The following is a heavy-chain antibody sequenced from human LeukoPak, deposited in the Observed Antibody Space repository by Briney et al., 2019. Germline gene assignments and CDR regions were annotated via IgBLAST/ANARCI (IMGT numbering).Heavy chain of an antibody. CDR2: FDPEDGET. J-gene: IGHJ3*02. Sequence: ASVKVSCMVPGYTLTEFSMHWVRQAPGKGLEWMGGFDPEDGETIYAQKFQGRVTMTEDTSTDTAYMELSSLRSEDTAVYYCATVSLTGTDAFDIWGQGTMVTVSS. V-gene: IGHV1-24*01. CDR3: ATVSLTGTDAFDI. D-gene: IGHD3-9*01. CDR1: GYTLTEFS.